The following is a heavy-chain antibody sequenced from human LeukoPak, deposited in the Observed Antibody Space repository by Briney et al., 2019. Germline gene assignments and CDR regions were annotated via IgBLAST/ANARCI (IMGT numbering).Heavy chain of an antibody. V-gene: IGHV3-9*01. D-gene: IGHD6-13*01. CDR2: ISWNSGSI. CDR1: GFTFSSYW. J-gene: IGHJ3*02. CDR3: AKAPYSSRGERDAFDI. Sequence: GGSLRLSCAASGFTFSSYWMHWVRQAPGKGLEWVSGISWNSGSIGYADSVKGRFTISRDNAKNSLYLQMNSLRAEDTALYYCAKAPYSSRGERDAFDIWGQGTMVTVSS.